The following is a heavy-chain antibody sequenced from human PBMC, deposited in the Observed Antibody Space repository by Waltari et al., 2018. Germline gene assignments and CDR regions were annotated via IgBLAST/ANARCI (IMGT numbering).Heavy chain of an antibody. Sequence: EVQLLESGGGLVQPGGSLRLSCAASGCTFSSYAMSWVRQAPGKGLEWVSVIYSGGSSTYYADSVKGRFTISRDNSKNTLYLQMNSLRAEDTAVYYCAKPDYYDSSGLYYWGQGTLVTVSS. D-gene: IGHD3-22*01. CDR2: IYSGGSST. CDR1: GCTFSSYA. CDR3: AKPDYYDSSGLYY. J-gene: IGHJ4*02. V-gene: IGHV3-23*03.